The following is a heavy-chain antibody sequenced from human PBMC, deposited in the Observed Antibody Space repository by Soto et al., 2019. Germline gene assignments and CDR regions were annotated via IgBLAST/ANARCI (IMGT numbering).Heavy chain of an antibody. V-gene: IGHV1-69*02. CDR3: ASHRGVYYFSGSPDPNCFDF. CDR2: IIPILGIA. D-gene: IGHD3-10*01. J-gene: IGHJ5*01. Sequence: SVKVSCKASGGTFSSYTISWVRQAPGQGLEWMGRIIPILGIANYAQKFQGRVTITADKSTSTAYMELSSLRSEDTAVYYCASHRGVYYFSGSPDPNCFDFWCQGTLVTVSS. CDR1: GGTFSSYT.